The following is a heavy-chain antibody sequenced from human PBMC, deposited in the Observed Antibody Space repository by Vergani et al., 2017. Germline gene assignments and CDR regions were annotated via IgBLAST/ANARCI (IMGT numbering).Heavy chain of an antibody. J-gene: IGHJ5*02. CDR3: ARDNVTAMVPYKTHWFDP. D-gene: IGHD5-18*01. V-gene: IGHV3-33*01. Sequence: QVQLVESGGGVVQPGRSLRLSCAASGFTFSSYGMHWVRQAPGKGLEWVAVIWYDGSNKYYADSVKGRFTISRDNSKNTLYLQMNSLRAEDTAVYYCARDNVTAMVPYKTHWFDPWGQGTLVTVSS. CDR1: GFTFSSYG. CDR2: IWYDGSNK.